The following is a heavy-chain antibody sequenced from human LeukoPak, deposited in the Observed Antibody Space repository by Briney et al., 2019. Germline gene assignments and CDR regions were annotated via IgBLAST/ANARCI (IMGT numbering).Heavy chain of an antibody. CDR3: ARVRYGELDV. CDR2: IKEDGSVQ. J-gene: IGHJ6*02. CDR1: GFPFSAYW. V-gene: IGHV3-7*03. D-gene: IGHD4-17*01. Sequence: SGGSLRLSCTAFGFPFSAYWISWVRQAPGKGLEWVANIKEDGSVQDYADSVKGRFTISRDNAKNSLYLQMNSLRAEDTAVYYCARVRYGELDVWGQGTTVTVSS.